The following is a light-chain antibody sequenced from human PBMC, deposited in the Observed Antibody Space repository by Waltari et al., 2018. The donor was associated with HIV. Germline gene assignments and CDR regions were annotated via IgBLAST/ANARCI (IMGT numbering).Light chain of an antibody. J-gene: IGLJ3*02. CDR1: SSDIGGYDY. CDR3: TSFTTTTAWV. Sequence: QSALTQPASVSGSLGQSITFSCTGTSSDIGGYDYVSWDQQNPGEAPTIIIYDVKKRPSGISARFAGSKSGDSASLTISGLQAEDEADYYCTSFTTTTAWVFGGGTKLTVL. CDR2: DVK. V-gene: IGLV2-14*03.